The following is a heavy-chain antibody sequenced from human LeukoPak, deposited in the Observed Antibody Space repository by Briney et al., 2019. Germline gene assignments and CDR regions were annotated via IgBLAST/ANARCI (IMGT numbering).Heavy chain of an antibody. V-gene: IGHV3-53*01. Sequence: GGSLRLSCAASGFTVSSYYMTWVRQAPGKGLEWVSVIYGGGSTYYADSVKGLFTISRDNSKNTLYLQMNSLRAEDTAVYYCAREDTFAPFSYWGQGTLVTVSS. D-gene: IGHD5-18*01. CDR3: AREDTFAPFSY. J-gene: IGHJ4*02. CDR1: GFTVSSYY. CDR2: IYGGGST.